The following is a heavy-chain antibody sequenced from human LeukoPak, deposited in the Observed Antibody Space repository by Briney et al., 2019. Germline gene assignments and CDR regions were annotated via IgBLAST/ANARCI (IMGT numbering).Heavy chain of an antibody. CDR2: ISSSGSTI. Sequence: GGSLRLSCAASGFTFSSYEMNWVRQAPGKGLEWVSYISSSGSTIYYADSVKGRFTISRDNAKNSPYLQMNSLRAEDTAVYYCARDGSVLDYWGQGTLVTVSS. D-gene: IGHD3-10*01. J-gene: IGHJ4*02. CDR1: GFTFSSYE. V-gene: IGHV3-48*03. CDR3: ARDGSVLDY.